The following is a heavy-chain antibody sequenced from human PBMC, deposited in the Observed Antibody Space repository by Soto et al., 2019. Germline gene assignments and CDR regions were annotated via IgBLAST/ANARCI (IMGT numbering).Heavy chain of an antibody. CDR1: GFTFSSYS. J-gene: IGHJ4*02. D-gene: IGHD3-16*01. CDR3: ARVGEVGYFDY. V-gene: IGHV3-21*01. CDR2: ISSSNMYI. Sequence: EVQLVESGGGLVKPGGSLRLSCAASGFTFSSYSMNWVRQTPGKGLEWVSSISSSNMYIYYADSLKGRFTISRDNAKNSLYLQMNSLRAEDTAVYYCARVGEVGYFDYWGQGTLVTVSS.